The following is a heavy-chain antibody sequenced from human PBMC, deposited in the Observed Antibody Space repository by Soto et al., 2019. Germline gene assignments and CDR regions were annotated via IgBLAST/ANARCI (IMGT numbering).Heavy chain of an antibody. CDR2: IKPISDIT. CDR1: GDTFGRFT. J-gene: IGHJ5*02. D-gene: IGHD4-4*01. CDR3: ARDPSTINKLIGVWFDP. V-gene: IGHV1-69*13. Sequence: SVKVSCKASGDTFGRFTINWVRQAPGQGLEWMGGIKPISDITNYSQRFQGRVTFTADASTSTVYLELSSLRSEDTAMYYCARDPSTINKLIGVWFDPWGQGTLVTGS.